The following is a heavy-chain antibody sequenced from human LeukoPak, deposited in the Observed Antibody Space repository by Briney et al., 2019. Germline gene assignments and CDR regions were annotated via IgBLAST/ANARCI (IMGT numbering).Heavy chain of an antibody. CDR2: ISSSGSTI. CDR1: DSTFSTST. V-gene: IGHV3-48*04. J-gene: IGHJ6*04. D-gene: IGHD3-10*02. Sequence: GGSLRLSCAGSDSTFSTSTMNWVRQAPGKGLEWVSYISSSGSTIYYADSVKGRFTISRDNAKNSLYLQMNSLRAEDTAVYYRAELGITMIGGVWGKGTTVTISS. CDR3: AELGITMIGGV.